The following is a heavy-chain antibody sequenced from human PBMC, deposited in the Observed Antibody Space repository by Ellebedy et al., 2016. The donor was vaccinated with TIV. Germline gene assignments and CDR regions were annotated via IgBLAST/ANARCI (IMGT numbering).Heavy chain of an antibody. CDR2: MNPISGNT. CDR1: GYTFTSYD. V-gene: IGHV1-8*01. D-gene: IGHD3-9*01. J-gene: IGHJ4*02. CDR3: ARAAAVLRYFDWLSTPTNSLDY. Sequence: ASVKVSXXASGYTFTSYDINWVRQATGQGLEWVGWMNPISGNTGSAQKFQGRVTMTRDTSISTAYMELSSLTSEDTAVYYCARAAAVLRYFDWLSTPTNSLDYWGQGTLVTVSS.